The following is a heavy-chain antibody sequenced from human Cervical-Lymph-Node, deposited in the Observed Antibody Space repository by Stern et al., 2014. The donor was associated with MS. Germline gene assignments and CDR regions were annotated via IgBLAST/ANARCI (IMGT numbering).Heavy chain of an antibody. CDR3: ARQRYFDY. Sequence: VQLVQSGPEVKRPGESLKISCQASGYTFTSYWIGGVRQMPGKGLEWIAIIFPGGSDIRHTPSFQGQVTISADKSSSPAYLQWNNLKASATAIYYCARQRYFDYWGQGTLVTVSS. V-gene: IGHV5-51*01. CDR2: IFPGGSDI. J-gene: IGHJ4*02. CDR1: GYTFTSYW.